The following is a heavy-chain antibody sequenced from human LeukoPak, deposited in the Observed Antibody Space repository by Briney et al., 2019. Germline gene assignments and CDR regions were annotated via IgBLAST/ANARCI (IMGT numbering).Heavy chain of an antibody. CDR2: ISSSSSTI. J-gene: IGHJ6*02. Sequence: PGGSLRLSCAASGFTFSSYSMNWVRQAPGKGLEWVSYISSSSSTIYYADPVKGRFTISRDNAKNSLYLQMNSLRAEDTAVYYCARDFSRLNLHGMDVWGQGTTVTVSS. CDR1: GFTFSSYS. D-gene: IGHD3-3*02. CDR3: ARDFSRLNLHGMDV. V-gene: IGHV3-48*04.